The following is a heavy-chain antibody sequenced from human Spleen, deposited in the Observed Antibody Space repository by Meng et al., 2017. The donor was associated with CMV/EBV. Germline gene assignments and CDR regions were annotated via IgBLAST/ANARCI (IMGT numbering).Heavy chain of an antibody. CDR2: IYPGDSDT. CDR1: GYSFTGSW. J-gene: IGHJ4*02. V-gene: IGHV5-51*01. D-gene: IGHD2/OR15-2a*01. Sequence: GESLKISCKTYGYSFTGSWIGWVRQMPGKGLEWMGIIYPGDSDTRYNPSFQGQVTISADKSISTAYLQWSSLKASDTAIYYCATFLRSRGCFDFWGQGSLVTVSS. CDR3: ATFLRSRGCFDF.